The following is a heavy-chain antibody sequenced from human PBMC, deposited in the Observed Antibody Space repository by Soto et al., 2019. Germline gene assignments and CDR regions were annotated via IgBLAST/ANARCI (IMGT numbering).Heavy chain of an antibody. V-gene: IGHV3-74*01. CDR3: ARDAYYGMGV. Sequence: GVSLRLSFAASGFTFSTDWMHWVRQAPGKGLVWVSRINSDGSTTNYADSVKGRFTISRDNAKNTLYLQMNSLRAEDTAVYYSARDAYYGMGVWGQGTTVTVSS. J-gene: IGHJ6*02. CDR2: INSDGSTT. CDR1: GFTFSTDW.